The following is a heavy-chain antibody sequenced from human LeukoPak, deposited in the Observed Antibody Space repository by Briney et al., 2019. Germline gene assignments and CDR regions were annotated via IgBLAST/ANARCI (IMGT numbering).Heavy chain of an antibody. CDR1: GGSFSGYY. J-gene: IGHJ4*02. Sequence: SETLSLTCAVYGGSFSGYYWSWIRQPPGKGLEWIGEINHSGSTNYNPSLKSRVTISVDTSKNQFSLKLSSVTAADTAVYYCARASISAAGPGLIDYWGQGTLVTVSS. CDR2: INHSGST. CDR3: ARASISAAGPGLIDY. D-gene: IGHD6-13*01. V-gene: IGHV4-34*01.